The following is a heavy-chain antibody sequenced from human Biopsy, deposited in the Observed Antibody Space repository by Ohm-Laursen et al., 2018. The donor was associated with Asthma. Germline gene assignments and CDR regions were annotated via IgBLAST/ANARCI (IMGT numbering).Heavy chain of an antibody. CDR1: GFTFHNYV. J-gene: IGHJ4*02. V-gene: IGHV3-30-3*01. CDR2: IFFDGSNK. D-gene: IGHD1-14*01. Sequence: SLRLSCAAPGFTFHNYVMHWVRQAPGKGLEWVAGIFFDGSNKYYADSVKGRFTISRDNSKDTLYLQVNSLRGDDTAVYYCARDGPELPTELDYWGPGTLVTVSS. CDR3: ARDGPELPTELDY.